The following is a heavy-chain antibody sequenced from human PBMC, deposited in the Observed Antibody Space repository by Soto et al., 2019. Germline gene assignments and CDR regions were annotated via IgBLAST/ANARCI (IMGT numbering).Heavy chain of an antibody. CDR2: ISWNSGSI. Sequence: GGSLRLSCAASGFTFDDYAMHWVRQAPGKGLEWVSGISWNSGSIGYADSAKGRFTISRDNAKNSLYLQMNSLRAEDTALYYCAKGITLRSRNYYGMDVWGQGTTVTVSS. CDR3: AKGITLRSRNYYGMDV. D-gene: IGHD5-12*01. CDR1: GFTFDDYA. J-gene: IGHJ6*02. V-gene: IGHV3-9*01.